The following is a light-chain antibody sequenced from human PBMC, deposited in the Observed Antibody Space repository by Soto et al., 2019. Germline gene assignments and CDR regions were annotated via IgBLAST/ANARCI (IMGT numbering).Light chain of an antibody. CDR2: AVS. V-gene: IGKV1-17*01. Sequence: DIQMTQSPSSLSASVGDGVTITCRASQGIKNDLAWYQQKPGKAPKRLIYAVSSLQSEVPSRFSGSGSGTEFTLTISSLQPDDFATYYCQQYDSFSVTFGQGTKVDIK. J-gene: IGKJ1*01. CDR3: QQYDSFSVT. CDR1: QGIKND.